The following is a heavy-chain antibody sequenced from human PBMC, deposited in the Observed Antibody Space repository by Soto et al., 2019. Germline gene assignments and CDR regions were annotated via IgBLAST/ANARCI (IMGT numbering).Heavy chain of an antibody. CDR1: GGTFSSYA. D-gene: IGHD2-2*02. V-gene: IGHV1-69*13. Sequence: SVKVSCKASGGTFSSYAISWVRQAPGQGLEWMGGIIPIFGTANYAQKFQGRVTITADESTSTAYMELSSLRSEDTAVYYCARDLSTPPAAIGLSWFDPWGQGTLVTVSS. J-gene: IGHJ5*02. CDR3: ARDLSTPPAAIGLSWFDP. CDR2: IIPIFGTA.